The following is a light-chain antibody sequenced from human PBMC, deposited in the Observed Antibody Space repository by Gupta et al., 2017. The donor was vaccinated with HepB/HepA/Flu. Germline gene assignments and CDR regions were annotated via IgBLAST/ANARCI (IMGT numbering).Light chain of an antibody. CDR1: SRDVGKYDL. V-gene: IGLV2-23*02. Sequence: SALTQPASVSGSLGQSITISCTGTSRDVGKYDLVSWYQQAPGKAPKLIIYEVAKRPSGISSRFSGSKSGNTASLTISGLQAGDEADYYCYSYTGSNTYLPFGGGTKLTVL. CDR2: EVA. CDR3: YSYTGSNTYLP. J-gene: IGLJ2*01.